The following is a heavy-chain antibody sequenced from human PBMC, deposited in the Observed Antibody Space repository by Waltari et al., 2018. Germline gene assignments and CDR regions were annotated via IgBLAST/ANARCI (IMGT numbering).Heavy chain of an antibody. D-gene: IGHD6-19*01. Sequence: QVQLVQSGAEVKKPGASVKVSCKASGYTFTGYYIQWVRQAPGQGLEWMGRIKPNTGGTNYAEKFQGRVTMTRDTSISTAYMELSRLTSDDTAVYYCARFHSSGWYYFDYWGQGTLVTVSS. CDR2: IKPNTGGT. CDR3: ARFHSSGWYYFDY. J-gene: IGHJ4*02. CDR1: GYTFTGYY. V-gene: IGHV1-2*06.